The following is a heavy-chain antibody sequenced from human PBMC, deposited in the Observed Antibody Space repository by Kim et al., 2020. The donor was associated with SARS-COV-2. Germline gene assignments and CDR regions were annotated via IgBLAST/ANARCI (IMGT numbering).Heavy chain of an antibody. D-gene: IGHD3-10*01. Sequence: AESVKGRFTISRESARNSLYLQMNNLRVEDTALYYCARDGRGGGSFYSDTWGQGILVTVSS. CDR3: ARDGRGGGSFYSDT. V-gene: IGHV3-20*03. J-gene: IGHJ5*02.